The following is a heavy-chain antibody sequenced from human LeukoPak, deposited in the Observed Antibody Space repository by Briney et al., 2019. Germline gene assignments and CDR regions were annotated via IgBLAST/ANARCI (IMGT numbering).Heavy chain of an antibody. CDR1: GYSFTTYY. CDR3: ARGYSYGYHDASDI. D-gene: IGHD5-18*01. Sequence: ASVKVSCKASGYSFTTYYMHWVRQAPGQGLEWMGLINPSGGSISYAQMFQGRVTMTRDTSTSTVYMELSSLRSDDTAVYYCARGYSYGYHDASDIWGQGTMVTVS. V-gene: IGHV1-46*03. CDR2: INPSGGSI. J-gene: IGHJ3*02.